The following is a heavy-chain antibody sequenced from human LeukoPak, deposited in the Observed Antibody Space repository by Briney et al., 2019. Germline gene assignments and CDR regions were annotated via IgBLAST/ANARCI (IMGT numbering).Heavy chain of an antibody. CDR3: ARGRYVTTRGGAAAGFLDY. Sequence: SETLSLTCAVSGGSFSGHYWNWIRQPPGKGLEWIGEINHGGSTNYNPSLKSRVTISVDTSQNQFSLRLSSVTAADTAVYYCARGRYVTTRGGAAAGFLDYWGQGTLVTVSS. V-gene: IGHV4-34*01. CDR1: GGSFSGHY. CDR2: INHGGST. J-gene: IGHJ4*02. D-gene: IGHD6-13*01.